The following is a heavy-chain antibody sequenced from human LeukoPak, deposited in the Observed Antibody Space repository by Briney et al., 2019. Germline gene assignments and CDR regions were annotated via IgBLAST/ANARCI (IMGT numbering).Heavy chain of an antibody. D-gene: IGHD1-26*01. CDR2: IKQDGSEK. Sequence: PGGSLRLSCAAFGFTFSSYWMSWVRQAPGKGLEWVANIKQDGSEKYYVDSVKGRFTISRDNAKNSLYLQMNSLRAEDTAVYYCARVAYSGSYYEYWGQGTLVTVSS. CDR3: ARVAYSGSYYEY. V-gene: IGHV3-7*01. CDR1: GFTFSSYW. J-gene: IGHJ4*02.